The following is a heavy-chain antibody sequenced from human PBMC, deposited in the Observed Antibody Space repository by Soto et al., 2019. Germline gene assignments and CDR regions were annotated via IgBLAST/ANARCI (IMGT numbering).Heavy chain of an antibody. CDR3: ARDPRSITGTTSCEGLKH. CDR1: GGTFSGYA. D-gene: IGHD1-20*01. J-gene: IGHJ1*01. V-gene: IGHV1-69*01. Sequence: QAQLMQSGAEVKKPGSSVNVSCKASGGTFSGYAINWERQAPGQGLEWMGGIIPLLGITDYGQKYQGRITTAADEFYGTDYMDLRGLRSEDTAVYYCARDPRSITGTTSCEGLKHWGQGTLVSVSS. CDR2: IIPLLGIT.